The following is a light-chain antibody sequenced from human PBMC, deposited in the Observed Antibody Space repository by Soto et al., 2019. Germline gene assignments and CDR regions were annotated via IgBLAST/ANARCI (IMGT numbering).Light chain of an antibody. J-gene: IGKJ4*01. CDR2: AAS. V-gene: IGKV1-27*01. Sequence: DIQMNQSPSSLSASVGASFTITCRAGQYIGRYLNWYQQKPGKAHKLLIYAASTLQSGVPSRFSGSGSGTDFTLTISSLQPEDVATYYCQQYNSAPLTVGGGTKVAIK. CDR1: QYIGRY. CDR3: QQYNSAPLT.